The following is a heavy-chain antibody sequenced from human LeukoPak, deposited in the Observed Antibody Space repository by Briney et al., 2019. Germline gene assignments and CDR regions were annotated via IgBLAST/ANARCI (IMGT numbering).Heavy chain of an antibody. J-gene: IGHJ4*02. CDR1: GFTVSSNY. CDR2: IYSGGST. V-gene: IGHV3-66*01. CDR3: ARDLGYYDTSAYLVY. D-gene: IGHD3-22*01. Sequence: GGSLRLSCAASGFTVSSNYMSWVRQAPGKGLEWVSIIYSGGSTYYADSVKGRFTISRDKSKNTVYLQMNSLRAEDTAVYYCARDLGYYDTSAYLVYWGQGTLVTDSS.